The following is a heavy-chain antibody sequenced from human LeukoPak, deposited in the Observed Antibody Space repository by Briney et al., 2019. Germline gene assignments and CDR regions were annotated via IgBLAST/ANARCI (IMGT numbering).Heavy chain of an antibody. J-gene: IGHJ4*02. CDR3: AGPKFGELLYDY. D-gene: IGHD3-10*01. CDR2: ITDGDSTT. Sequence: TITDGDSTTYLAESVQGRFTVSRANSKNMVFLQMNSLRADDMAVYYCAGPKFGELLYDYWGQGTLVTVSS. V-gene: IGHV3-23*01.